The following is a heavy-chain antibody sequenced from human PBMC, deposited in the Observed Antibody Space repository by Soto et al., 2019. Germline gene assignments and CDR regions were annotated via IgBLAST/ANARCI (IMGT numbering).Heavy chain of an antibody. V-gene: IGHV1-2*02. Sequence: ASVKVSCKASGYTFTGYYLHWVRQAPGQGLEWMGWMNPNSGGTNYAQRFQGRVTFTRDTSINIAYMEWTSLSPDDTAVFYCARSTAARLETALWGQGTLVTVSS. J-gene: IGHJ4*02. CDR1: GYTFTGYY. CDR2: MNPNSGGT. CDR3: ARSTAARLETAL. D-gene: IGHD6-6*01.